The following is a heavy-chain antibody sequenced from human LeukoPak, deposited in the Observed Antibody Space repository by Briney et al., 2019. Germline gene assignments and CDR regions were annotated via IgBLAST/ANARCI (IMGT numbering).Heavy chain of an antibody. CDR1: GFTLKGHS. V-gene: IGHV3-21*01. J-gene: IGHJ3*02. D-gene: IGHD3-22*01. CDR2: ISPTSTYI. Sequence: GGSLRLSCAATGFTLKGHSMNWVRQAPGKGLDWVSSISPTSTYIYYQDSVKGRFTISRDDAKNSLYLEMDSLRVGDTALYYCAREEGVVVNHAFDIWGQGTMVTVSS. CDR3: AREEGVVVNHAFDI.